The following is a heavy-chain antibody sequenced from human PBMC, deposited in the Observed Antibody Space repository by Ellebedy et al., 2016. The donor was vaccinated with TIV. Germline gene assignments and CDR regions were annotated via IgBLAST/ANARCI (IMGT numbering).Heavy chain of an antibody. J-gene: IGHJ4*02. Sequence: GGSLRLSXAASGFTFSSYAMSWVRQAPGKGLEWVSAISGSGGSTYYADSVKGRFTISRDNSKNTLYLQMNCLRAEDTAVYYCAKFVTIWFGEYDFDYWGQGTLVTVSS. CDR1: GFTFSSYA. V-gene: IGHV3-23*01. CDR3: AKFVTIWFGEYDFDY. D-gene: IGHD3-10*01. CDR2: ISGSGGST.